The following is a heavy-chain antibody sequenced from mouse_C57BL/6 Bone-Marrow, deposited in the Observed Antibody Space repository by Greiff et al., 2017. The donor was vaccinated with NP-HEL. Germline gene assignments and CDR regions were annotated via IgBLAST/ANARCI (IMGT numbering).Heavy chain of an antibody. CDR1: GYTFTSYG. V-gene: IGHV1-81*01. D-gene: IGHD2-4*01. CDR2: IYPRSGNT. Sequence: VQLQESGAELARPGASVKLSCKASGYTFTSYGISWVKQRTGQGLEWIGEIYPRSGNTYYNEKFKGKATLTADKSSSTAYMELRSLTSEDSAVYFCAKAIYYDYDVGAMDYWGQGTSVTVSS. CDR3: AKAIYYDYDVGAMDY. J-gene: IGHJ4*01.